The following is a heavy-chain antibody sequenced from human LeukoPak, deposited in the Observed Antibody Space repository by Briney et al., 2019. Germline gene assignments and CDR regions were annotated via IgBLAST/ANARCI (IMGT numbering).Heavy chain of an antibody. Sequence: ASVKVSCKASGYTFTGYYMHWVRQAPGQGLEWMGWINPNSGGTNYAQKFQGRVTMTRDTSISTAYMELSRLRSDDTAVYYCARGRVRAAAGTWFDPWGLETLVTVSS. J-gene: IGHJ5*02. CDR3: ARGRVRAAAGTWFDP. D-gene: IGHD6-13*01. CDR2: INPNSGGT. CDR1: GYTFTGYY. V-gene: IGHV1-2*02.